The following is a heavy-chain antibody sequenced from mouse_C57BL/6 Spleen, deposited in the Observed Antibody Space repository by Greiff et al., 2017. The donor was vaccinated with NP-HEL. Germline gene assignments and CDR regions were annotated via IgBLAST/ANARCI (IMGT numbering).Heavy chain of an antibody. D-gene: IGHD4-1*01. J-gene: IGHJ2*01. V-gene: IGHV1-69*01. CDR3: ARKASWDVPFGY. CDR2: IDPSDSYT. CDR1: GYTFTSYW. Sequence: QVQLKQPGAELVMPGASVKLSCKASGYTFTSYWMHWVKQRPGQGLEWIGEIDPSDSYTNYNQKFKGKSTLTVDKSSSTAYMQLSSLTSVGSAVYYWARKASWDVPFGYWGQGAALTVSS.